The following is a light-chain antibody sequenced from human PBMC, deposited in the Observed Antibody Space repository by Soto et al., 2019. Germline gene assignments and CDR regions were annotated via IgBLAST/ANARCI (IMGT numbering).Light chain of an antibody. Sequence: EILITQSPATLSVYPGERATLSCRASQSVSNNLAWYHHKPGQAPRLLIYDALPRATGIPTRFSGSGPGTEFTLTTTSLQSEDFEVYYCQQYNSWPETFGQGTKVDIK. CDR1: QSVSNN. J-gene: IGKJ1*01. CDR3: QQYNSWPET. CDR2: DAL. V-gene: IGKV3-15*01.